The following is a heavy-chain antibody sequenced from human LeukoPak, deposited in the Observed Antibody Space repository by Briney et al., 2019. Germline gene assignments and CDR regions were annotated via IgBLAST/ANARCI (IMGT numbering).Heavy chain of an antibody. CDR1: GYTFTSYG. CDR2: ISAYNGNT. D-gene: IGHD2-21*01. CDR3: ARDPYPLAYCGGDCYGRYFQH. V-gene: IGHV1-18*01. Sequence: ASVKVSCKASGYTFTSYGISWVRQAPGQGLEWMGWISAYNGNTNYAQKLQGRVTMTTDTSTSTAYMELRSLRSDDTAVYYCARDPYPLAYCGGDCYGRYFQHWGQGTLVTVSS. J-gene: IGHJ1*01.